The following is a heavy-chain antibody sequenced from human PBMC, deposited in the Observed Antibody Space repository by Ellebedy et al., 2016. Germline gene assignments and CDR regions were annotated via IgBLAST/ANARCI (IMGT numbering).Heavy chain of an antibody. Sequence: ASVKVSCXASGFTFTSSAVQWVRQAPGQGLEWMGWINPNSGGTNYAQKFQGRVTMTRDTSISTAYMELSRLRSDDTAVYYCARVGYSGSYYGYWGQGTLVTVSS. CDR2: INPNSGGT. J-gene: IGHJ4*02. CDR1: GFTFTSSA. V-gene: IGHV1-2*02. D-gene: IGHD1-26*01. CDR3: ARVGYSGSYYGY.